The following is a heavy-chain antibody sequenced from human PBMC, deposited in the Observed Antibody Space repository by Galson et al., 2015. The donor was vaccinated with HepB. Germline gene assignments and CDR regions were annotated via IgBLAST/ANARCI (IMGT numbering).Heavy chain of an antibody. CDR3: AGASFSNYRYNWFDP. V-gene: IGHV1-18*04. CDR2: ISAYNGNT. CDR1: GYIFTSYT. D-gene: IGHD4-11*01. J-gene: IGHJ5*02. Sequence: SVKVSCKASGYIFTSYTINWVRQAPGQGLEWMGWISAYNGNTNYAQKFQGRVTMTTDTSMSTAYMELRSLRSDDTAVYYCAGASFSNYRYNWFDPWGQGTLVTVSS.